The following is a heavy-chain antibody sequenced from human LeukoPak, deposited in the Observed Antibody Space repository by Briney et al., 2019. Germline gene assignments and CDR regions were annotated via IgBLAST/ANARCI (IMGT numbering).Heavy chain of an antibody. CDR3: ARGNLYDSSGGYSYSNWIDT. CDR2: INPFGGST. V-gene: IGHV1-46*01. J-gene: IGHJ5*02. D-gene: IGHD3-22*01. Sequence: GASVKVSCKASGYTFTNYYMHWVRQAPRQGLEWMGIINPFGGSTNYAQKFQGRVTMTRETSTSTVYMELSSLRSEDTAVYYCARGNLYDSSGGYSYSNWIDTWGQGTLVTVSS. CDR1: GYTFTNYY.